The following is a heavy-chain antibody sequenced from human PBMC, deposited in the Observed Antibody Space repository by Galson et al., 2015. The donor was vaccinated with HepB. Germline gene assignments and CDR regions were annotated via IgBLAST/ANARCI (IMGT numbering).Heavy chain of an antibody. CDR3: ARARYFDWFPDY. CDR1: GGSISSYY. V-gene: IGHV4-59*01. D-gene: IGHD3-9*01. J-gene: IGHJ4*02. CDR2: IYYSGST. Sequence: LSLTCTVSGGSISSYYWSWIPQLPGKGLEWIGYIYYSGSTNYNPSLKSRVTISVDTSKNQFSLKLSSVTAADTAVYYCARARYFDWFPDYWGQGTLVTVSS.